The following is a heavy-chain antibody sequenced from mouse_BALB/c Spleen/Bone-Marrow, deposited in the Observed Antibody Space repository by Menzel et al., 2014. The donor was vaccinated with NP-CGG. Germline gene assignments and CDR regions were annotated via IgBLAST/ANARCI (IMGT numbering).Heavy chain of an antibody. J-gene: IGHJ3*01. CDR1: GFTFSVFY. D-gene: IGHD2-10*02. CDR2: SRNKAKHYTT. V-gene: IGHV7-1*02. Sequence: EVKLMESGGGLVQPGDSLRLSCATSGFTFSVFYMEWVRQLPGKRLEWIAASRNKAKHYTTEYSASVKGRFIVSRDTSQSILYLQMNALRAEDTAIYYCARDVGYGNYFVYWGQGTLVTVSA. CDR3: ARDVGYGNYFVY.